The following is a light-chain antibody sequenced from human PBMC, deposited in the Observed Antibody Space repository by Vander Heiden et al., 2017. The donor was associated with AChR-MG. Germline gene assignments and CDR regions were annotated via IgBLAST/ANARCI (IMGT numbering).Light chain of an antibody. V-gene: IGLV8-61*01. Sequence: QAVVAQEPSFSVSPGGTVTLTCGLTSGSGPSHHQPTWYQQHPGRPPRTLIYSTDIRFLGVPDRFSGSIVGTKAALTITGAQADDEAVYYCLLCMNDDICMFGGGTKLTVL. CDR2: STD. CDR3: LLCMNDDICM. J-gene: IGLJ3*02. CDR1: SGSGPSHHQ.